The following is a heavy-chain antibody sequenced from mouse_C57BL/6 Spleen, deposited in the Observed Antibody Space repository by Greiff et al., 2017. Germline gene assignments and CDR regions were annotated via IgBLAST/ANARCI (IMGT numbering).Heavy chain of an antibody. J-gene: IGHJ3*01. CDR3: ARSGDYEWFAY. CDR1: GYAFSSSW. Sequence: VQLQHSGPELVKPGASVKISCKASGYAFSSSWMNWVKQRPGKGLEWIGRIYPGDGDTNYNGKFKGKATLTADKSSSTAYMQLSSLTSEDSAVYFCARSGDYEWFAYWGQGTLVTVSA. CDR2: IYPGDGDT. D-gene: IGHD2-4*01. V-gene: IGHV1-82*01.